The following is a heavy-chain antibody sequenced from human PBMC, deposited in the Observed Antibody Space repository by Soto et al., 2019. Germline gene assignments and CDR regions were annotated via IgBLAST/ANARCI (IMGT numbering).Heavy chain of an antibody. Sequence: ETMSDKWVSYGGAIGGYYRIWIREPPEKGLEWIGEINHSGSTNYNPSLKSRVTISVDTSKNQFSLKLSSVTAADTAVYYCARVNDYVWGSYRYPYHWFAPRRQG. V-gene: IGHV4-34*01. D-gene: IGHD3-16*02. CDR3: ARVNDYVWGSYRYPYHWFAP. J-gene: IGHJ5*02. CDR1: GGAIGGYY. CDR2: INHSGST.